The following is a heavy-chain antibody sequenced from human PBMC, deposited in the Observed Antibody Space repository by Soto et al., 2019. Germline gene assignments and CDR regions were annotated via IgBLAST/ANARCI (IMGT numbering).Heavy chain of an antibody. CDR3: ARGAMVRGAMPAFDI. D-gene: IGHD3-10*01. CDR1: GFTFSSYS. Sequence: GGSLRLSCAASGFTFSSYSMNWVRQAPGKGLEWISYISSSGSAIFYGDSVKGRFTISRDNAKNSLYLQMNTLGAEDTAVYYCARGAMVRGAMPAFDIWGQGTMVTVSS. CDR2: ISSSGSAI. V-gene: IGHV3-48*01. J-gene: IGHJ3*02.